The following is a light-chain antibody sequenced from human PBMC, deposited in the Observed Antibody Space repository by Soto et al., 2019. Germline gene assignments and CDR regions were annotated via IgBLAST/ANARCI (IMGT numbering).Light chain of an antibody. CDR2: GAS. CDR3: QQYNNWPPLT. Sequence: EIVMTQSPVALSVSPGEGATLSCRASQNINSNLAWYQQKPGQAPRLLIYGASTRATGIPARFSGSGSGTEFTLTISSLQSEDFAVNYCQQYNNWPPLTFGGGTKVEIK. J-gene: IGKJ4*01. CDR1: QNINSN. V-gene: IGKV3-15*01.